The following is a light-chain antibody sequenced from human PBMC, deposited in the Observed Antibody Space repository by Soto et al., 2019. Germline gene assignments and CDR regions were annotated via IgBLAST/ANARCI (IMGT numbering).Light chain of an antibody. V-gene: IGKV3-15*01. CDR2: GAS. J-gene: IGKJ4*01. Sequence: EIVMTQSPATLSVSVGERATLSCRASHSVSSKLAWYQQKPGQAPRLLIYGASTRATDIPARFSGSGSGTDFTLTISSLQSEDFAVSYCQQYNDWPPQRTFGGGTKVEIK. CDR1: HSVSSK. CDR3: QQYNDWPPQRT.